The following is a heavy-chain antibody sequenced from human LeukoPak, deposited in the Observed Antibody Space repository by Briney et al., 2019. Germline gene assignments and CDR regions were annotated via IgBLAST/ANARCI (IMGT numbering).Heavy chain of an antibody. D-gene: IGHD1-26*01. CDR3: ARVGWEVGPLDY. CDR2: INPNSGGT. J-gene: IGHJ4*02. Sequence: ASVKVSCKASGYTFTHYFIHWVRQAPGQGLEWMGWINPNSGGTNYAQKFQGGVTMARDTSISTAYMELSRLRSDDTAVYYCARVGWEVGPLDYWGQGTLVTVPS. CDR1: GYTFTHYF. V-gene: IGHV1-2*02.